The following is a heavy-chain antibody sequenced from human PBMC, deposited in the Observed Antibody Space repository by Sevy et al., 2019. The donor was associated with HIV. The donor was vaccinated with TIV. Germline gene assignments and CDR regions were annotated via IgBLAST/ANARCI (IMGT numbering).Heavy chain of an antibody. V-gene: IGHV3-49*03. CDR1: GFTFGDYA. Sequence: GGSLRLSCTASGFTFGDYAMSWFRQAPGKGLEWVGFIRSKAYGGTTEYAESVKGRFTISRDDSKSIAYLQMNSLKTEDTAVYYCTRADYGDYGTYYYGMDVWGQGTTVTVSS. J-gene: IGHJ6*02. D-gene: IGHD4-17*01. CDR3: TRADYGDYGTYYYGMDV. CDR2: IRSKAYGGTT.